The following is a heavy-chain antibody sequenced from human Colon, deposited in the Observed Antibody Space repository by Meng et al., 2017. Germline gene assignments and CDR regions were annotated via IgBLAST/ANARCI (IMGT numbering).Heavy chain of an antibody. Sequence: VQLDSSGPGLVKPSQNLSLPCPCAGGSLSSDTYYWTWIRQDPGKGLEWIGIINHSGSTYYNPSLKSRVTMSLDTSKQQFSLKLISVTAADTAVYFCARGLNEGGLAHNWFDPWGQGTLVTVSS. CDR1: GGSLSSDTYY. D-gene: IGHD1-1*01. V-gene: IGHV4-31*03. CDR3: ARGLNEGGLAHNWFDP. J-gene: IGHJ5*02. CDR2: INHSGST.